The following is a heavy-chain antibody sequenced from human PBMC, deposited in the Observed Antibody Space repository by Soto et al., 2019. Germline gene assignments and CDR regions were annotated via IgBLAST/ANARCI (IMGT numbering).Heavy chain of an antibody. CDR2: MNPNSGNT. CDR1: GYTFTSYD. J-gene: IGHJ3*02. D-gene: IGHD6-19*01. Sequence: AASVKVSCKASGYTFTSYDINWVRQATGQGLEWMGWMNPNSGNTGYAQKFQGRVTMTRNTSISTAYMELSSLRSEDTAVYYCARARKQWLVYFDAFDIWGQGTMVTVSS. CDR3: ARARKQWLVYFDAFDI. V-gene: IGHV1-8*01.